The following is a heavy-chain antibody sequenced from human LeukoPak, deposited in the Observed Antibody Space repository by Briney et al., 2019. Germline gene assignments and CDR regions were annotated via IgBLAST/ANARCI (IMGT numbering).Heavy chain of an antibody. Sequence: ASVKVSCKASGGTFSSYAISWVRQAPGQGLEWMGRIIPIFGTANYAQKFQGRVTITTDESTGTAYMELSSLRSDDTAVYYCARDGKRSPRDFWSGYHDCWGQGTLVTVSS. V-gene: IGHV1-69*05. CDR3: ARDGKRSPRDFWSGYHDC. J-gene: IGHJ4*02. CDR1: GGTFSSYA. D-gene: IGHD3-3*01. CDR2: IIPIFGTA.